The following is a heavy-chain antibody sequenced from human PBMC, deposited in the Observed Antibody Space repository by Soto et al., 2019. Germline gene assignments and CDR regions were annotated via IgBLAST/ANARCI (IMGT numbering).Heavy chain of an antibody. D-gene: IGHD6-13*01. CDR2: IIPILGIA. V-gene: IGHV1-69*02. CDR1: GGTFSSYT. CDR3: ARGVGKVAAAGTWSQRYGMDV. J-gene: IGHJ6*02. Sequence: QVQLVQSGAEVKKPGSSVKVSCKASGGTFSSYTISWVRQAPGQGLEWMGRIIPILGIANYAQKFQGRVTITADKSTSTAYMELSSLRSEDTAVYYCARGVGKVAAAGTWSQRYGMDVWGQGTTVTVSS.